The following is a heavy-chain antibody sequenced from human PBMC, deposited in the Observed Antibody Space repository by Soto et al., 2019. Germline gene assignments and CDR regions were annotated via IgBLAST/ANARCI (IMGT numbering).Heavy chain of an antibody. J-gene: IGHJ6*02. D-gene: IGHD2-2*01. CDR1: GFTFSNAW. V-gene: IGHV3-15*01. CDR2: IKSKTDGGTT. CDR3: TTLCSSTSCTYYYYYYGMDV. Sequence: GGSLRLSCAASGFTFSNAWMSWVRQAPGKGLEWVGRIKSKTDGGTTDYAAPVKGRFTISRDDSKNTLYLQMNSLKTEDTAVYYCTTLCSSTSCTYYYYYYGMDVWGQGTTVTSP.